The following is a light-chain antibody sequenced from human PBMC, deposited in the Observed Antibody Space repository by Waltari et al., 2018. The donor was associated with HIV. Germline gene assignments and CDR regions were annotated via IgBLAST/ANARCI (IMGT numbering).Light chain of an antibody. CDR1: QSISNN. V-gene: IGKV3-15*01. Sequence: EVVMTQSPATLAMSPGERATVSCRANQSISNNLAWYQQRRGQPPRLLIYSASSRATVIPARFSGTGSGTESTLAISSLQSEDFAVYYCQQCYNWPRTFGQGTKVEIK. CDR3: QQCYNWPRT. J-gene: IGKJ1*01. CDR2: SAS.